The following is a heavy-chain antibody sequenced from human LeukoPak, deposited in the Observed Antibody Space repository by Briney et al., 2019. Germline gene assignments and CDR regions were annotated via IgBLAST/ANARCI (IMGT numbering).Heavy chain of an antibody. CDR1: GGTFSSYA. CDR2: TIPIFGTA. J-gene: IGHJ3*02. CDR3: ASPPPRRGYSYGYDAFDI. D-gene: IGHD5-18*01. V-gene: IGHV1-69*06. Sequence: ASVKVSCTASGGTFSSYAISWVRQAPGQGLEWMGGTIPIFGTANYAQKFQGRVTITADKSTSTAYMELSSLRSEDTAVYYCASPPPRRGYSYGYDAFDIWGQGTMVTVSS.